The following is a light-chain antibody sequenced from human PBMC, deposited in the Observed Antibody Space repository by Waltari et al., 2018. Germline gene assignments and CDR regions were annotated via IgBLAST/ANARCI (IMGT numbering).Light chain of an antibody. CDR1: QSLLYSSNNKNY. CDR2: WAS. J-gene: IGKJ2*01. CDR3: QQYYSTLV. V-gene: IGKV4-1*01. Sequence: DIVMTQSPDSLAVSLGERATIKCKSSQSLLYSSNNKNYLAWYQQKPGQPPKLLIYWASTRESGVPDRFSGSESETDFTLTISSLQAEDVAMYYCQQYYSTLVFGHGTKLEIK.